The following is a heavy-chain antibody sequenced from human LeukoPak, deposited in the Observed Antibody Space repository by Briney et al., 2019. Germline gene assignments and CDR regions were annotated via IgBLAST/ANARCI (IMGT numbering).Heavy chain of an antibody. D-gene: IGHD4-17*01. J-gene: IGHJ4*02. CDR2: IYYSGST. V-gene: IGHV4-59*01. CDR1: GGSISSYY. Sequence: SETLSLTCTVSGGSISSYYWSWIRQPPGEGLEWIGYIYYSGSTNYNPSLKSRVTISVDTSKNQFSLKVTSVTAADTAVYYCARGSLSGTTFDYWGQGTLVTVSS. CDR3: ARGSLSGTTFDY.